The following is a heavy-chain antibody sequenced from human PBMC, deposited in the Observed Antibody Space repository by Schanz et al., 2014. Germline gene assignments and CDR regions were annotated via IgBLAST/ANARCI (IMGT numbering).Heavy chain of an antibody. CDR1: GFTFFGSFA. CDR3: AKSKSQLPLFDY. CDR2: MSYDGSNK. J-gene: IGHJ4*02. D-gene: IGHD2-21*01. V-gene: IGHV3-30-3*02. Sequence: VQLLESGGGLVQPGGSLRLSCVASGFTFFGSFAMSWVRQAPGKGLEWVAVMSYDGSNKYYADSVKGRFTISRDTPKNTLYVQMNSLRADDTAVYYCAKSKSQLPLFDYWGQGTLVDVSS.